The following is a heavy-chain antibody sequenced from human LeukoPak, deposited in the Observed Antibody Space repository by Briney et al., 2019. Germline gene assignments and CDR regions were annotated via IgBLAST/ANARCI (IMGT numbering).Heavy chain of an antibody. CDR2: ISGSGGST. J-gene: IGHJ4*02. D-gene: IGHD2-8*01. CDR1: GFTFSDYY. CDR3: AKEEYCTNGVCYTIYYFDY. V-gene: IGHV3-23*01. Sequence: PGGSLRLSCAASGFTFSDYYMSWVRQAPGKGLEWVSAISGSGGSTYYADSVKGRFTISRDNSKNTLYLQMNSLRAEDTAVYYCAKEEYCTNGVCYTIYYFDYWGQGTLVTVSS.